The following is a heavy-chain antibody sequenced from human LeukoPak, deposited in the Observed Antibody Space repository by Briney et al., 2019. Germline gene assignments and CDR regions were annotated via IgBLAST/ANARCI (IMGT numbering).Heavy chain of an antibody. Sequence: KPSETLSLTCTVSGGSIRSYYWSWIRQPPGKGLEWIAYIYYSGSTNYNPSLKSRVTISVDTSKNQFSLKLSSVTAADTAVYYCARTPTVDTFDYWGQGTLVTVSS. CDR3: ARTPTVDTFDY. CDR1: GGSIRSYY. D-gene: IGHD4-23*01. CDR2: IYYSGST. J-gene: IGHJ4*02. V-gene: IGHV4-59*01.